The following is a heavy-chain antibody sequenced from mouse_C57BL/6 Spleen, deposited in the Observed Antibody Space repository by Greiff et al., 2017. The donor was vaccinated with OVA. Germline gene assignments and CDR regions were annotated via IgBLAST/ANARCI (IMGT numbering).Heavy chain of an antibody. Sequence: VKLMESGAELVKPGASVKMSCKASGYTFTSYWITWVKQRPGQGLEWIGDIYPGSGSTNYNEKFKSKATLTVDTSSSTAYMQLSSLTSEDSAVYYCAREGTTVVSFDYWGQGTTLTVSS. CDR2: IYPGSGST. D-gene: IGHD1-1*01. CDR1: GYTFTSYW. CDR3: AREGTTVVSFDY. J-gene: IGHJ2*01. V-gene: IGHV1-55*01.